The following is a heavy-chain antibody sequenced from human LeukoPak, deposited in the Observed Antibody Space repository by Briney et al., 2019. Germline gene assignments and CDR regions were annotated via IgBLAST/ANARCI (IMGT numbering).Heavy chain of an antibody. CDR1: GFTFSNAW. CDR2: IKSKTDGGTT. Sequence: GGSLRLSCAASGFTFSNAWMSWVRQAPGKGLEWVGRIKSKTDGGTTDYAAPVKGRFTISRDDSKNTLYLQMNSLKTEDTAVYYCTTDTDVLRFLERSSGFDYWGQGTLVTVSS. CDR3: TTDTDVLRFLERSSGFDY. V-gene: IGHV3-15*01. D-gene: IGHD3-3*01. J-gene: IGHJ4*02.